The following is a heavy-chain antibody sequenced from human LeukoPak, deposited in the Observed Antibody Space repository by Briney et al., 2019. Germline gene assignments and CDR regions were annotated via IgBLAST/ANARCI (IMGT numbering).Heavy chain of an antibody. CDR1: GFTFADYA. CDR2: ISWNSGSI. D-gene: IGHD3-3*01. CDR3: AKGAFWSGYYAYYYYGMDV. J-gene: IGHJ6*02. V-gene: IGHV3-9*01. Sequence: GGSLRLSCAASGFTFADYAMHWVRHAPGKGLEWVSGISWNSGSIGYADSVKGRFTISRDNAKNSLYLQMNSLRAEDTALYYCAKGAFWSGYYAYYYYGMDVWGQGTTVTVSS.